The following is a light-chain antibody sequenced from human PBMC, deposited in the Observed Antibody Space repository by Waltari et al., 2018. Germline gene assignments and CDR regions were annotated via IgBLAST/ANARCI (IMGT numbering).Light chain of an antibody. Sequence: TVVTQEPSLTVSPGGTVTLTCASSTGAVTSGYYPNWFQQKPGQAPRALIYSTSNKQSWTPARFSGSLLGGKAALTLSGVQPEDEAEYYCLLYFAGAQVFGGGTKLTVL. CDR2: STS. V-gene: IGLV7-43*01. J-gene: IGLJ3*02. CDR3: LLYFAGAQV. CDR1: TGAVTSGYY.